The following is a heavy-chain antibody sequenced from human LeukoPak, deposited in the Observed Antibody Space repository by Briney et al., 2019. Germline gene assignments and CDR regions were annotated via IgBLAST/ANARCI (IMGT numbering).Heavy chain of an antibody. CDR1: GGTLNSFG. CDR2: VIPMFGPA. D-gene: IGHD3-22*01. V-gene: IGHV1-69*05. CDR3: ARGELGARSGFALFDS. J-gene: IGHJ4*02. Sequence: SVKVSCKAPGGTLNSFGISWVRQAPGQGLEWMGGVIPMFGPAKYAPKFQGRATMTTDASTSTAYMVLSSLRSEDTAIYFCARGELGARSGFALFDSWGQGTLVTVSS.